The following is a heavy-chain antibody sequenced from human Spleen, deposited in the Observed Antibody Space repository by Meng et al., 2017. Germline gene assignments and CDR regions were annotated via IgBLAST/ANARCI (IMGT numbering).Heavy chain of an antibody. J-gene: IGHJ4*02. CDR1: GGSFSDYH. CDR2: INHSGST. D-gene: IGHD4-11*01. CDR3: ARGPTTMAHDFDY. Sequence: QIELHHVGASLFNPSETSSTTSVVSGGSFSDYHWSWLPHPPGKGLEWIGEINHSGSTNHNPSLESRATISVDTSQNNLSLKLSSVTAADSAVYYCARGPTTMAHDFDYWGQGTLVTVSS. V-gene: IGHV4-34*04.